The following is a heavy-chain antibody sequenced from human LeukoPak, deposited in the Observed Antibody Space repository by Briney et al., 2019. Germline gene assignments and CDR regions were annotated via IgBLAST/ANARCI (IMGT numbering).Heavy chain of an antibody. CDR1: GFTFSSYS. CDR2: ISSSCSYI. CDR3: ARGRRIAAAGLYYFDY. D-gene: IGHD6-13*01. J-gene: IGHJ4*02. V-gene: IGHV3-21*01. Sequence: PGGSLRLSCAASGFTFSSYSMNWVRQAPGKGLEWVSSISSSCSYIYYADSVKGRFTTSRDNAKNSLYLQMNSLRAEDTAVYYCARGRRIAAAGLYYFDYWGQGTLVTVSS.